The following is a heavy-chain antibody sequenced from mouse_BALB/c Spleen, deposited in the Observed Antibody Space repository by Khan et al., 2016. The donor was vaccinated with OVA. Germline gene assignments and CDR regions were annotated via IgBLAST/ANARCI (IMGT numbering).Heavy chain of an antibody. CDR3: ARNYEYDEGLAY. D-gene: IGHD2-4*01. Sequence: QMQLEESGPGLVQPSQSLSITCTVSGFSLTYSGVHWVRQSPGKGLEWLGVIWSGGSTDYNAAFISRLNIRQHNSKSQAFFKMNSLRVNDAAIYYCARNYEYDEGLAYWGQGTLVTVSA. V-gene: IGHV2-2*02. CDR2: IWSGGST. CDR1: GFSLTYSG. J-gene: IGHJ3*01.